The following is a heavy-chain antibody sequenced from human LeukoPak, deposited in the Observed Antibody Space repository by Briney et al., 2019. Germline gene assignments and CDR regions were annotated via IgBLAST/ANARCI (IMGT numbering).Heavy chain of an antibody. D-gene: IGHD1-1*01. V-gene: IGHV1-46*01. CDR3: ARGYNWNDSFDY. CDR2: INPSGGST. Sequence: ASVKVSCKASGYTFTSYYMHWVRQAPGQGLEWMGIINPSGGSTSYAQKFQGRVTMTRDMSTSTAYMELSRLRSDDTAVYYCARGYNWNDSFDYWGQGTLVTVSS. J-gene: IGHJ4*02. CDR1: GYTFTSYY.